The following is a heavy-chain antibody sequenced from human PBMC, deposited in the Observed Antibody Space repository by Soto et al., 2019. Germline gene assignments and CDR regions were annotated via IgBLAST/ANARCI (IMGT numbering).Heavy chain of an antibody. V-gene: IGHV4-4*02. CDR1: GGSITTSNW. J-gene: IGHJ3*02. Sequence: SETLSLTCVVSGGSITTSNWWSWVRQPPGRGLGGVGKSDSGGATNYTQSLKSRLTLSVDKSKIQFSLKLSSVPAADTAVYYCARDGRYSGSYYHGFDIWGQGTMVTVSS. D-gene: IGHD1-26*01. CDR2: SDSGGAT. CDR3: ARDGRYSGSYYHGFDI.